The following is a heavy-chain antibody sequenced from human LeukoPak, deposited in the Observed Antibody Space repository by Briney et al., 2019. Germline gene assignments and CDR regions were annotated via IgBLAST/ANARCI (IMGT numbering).Heavy chain of an antibody. CDR1: GFTFSSYA. D-gene: IGHD7-27*01. CDR3: ASSGDGLWWPFDY. CDR2: ISYDGSNK. V-gene: IGHV3-30*04. Sequence: QPGGSLRLSCAASGFTFSSYAMHWVRQAPGKGLEWVAVISYDGSNKYYADSVKGRFTISRDNSKNTLYLQMNSLRAEDTAVYYCASSGDGLWWPFDYWGQGTLVTVSS. J-gene: IGHJ4*02.